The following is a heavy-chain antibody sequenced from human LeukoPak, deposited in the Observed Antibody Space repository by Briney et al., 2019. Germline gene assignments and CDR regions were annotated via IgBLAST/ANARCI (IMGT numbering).Heavy chain of an antibody. CDR3: AKDPSITGTANYCDY. Sequence: GGSLRLSCTASGLTFSNYAMSWVRQAPGKGLEWVSVISGSGGSTYYADSVKGRFTISRDSSKNTLYLQMHSLRAEDTAVYYCAKDPSITGTANYCDYWGQGTLVTVSS. D-gene: IGHD1-7*01. CDR2: ISGSGGST. J-gene: IGHJ4*02. V-gene: IGHV3-23*01. CDR1: GLTFSNYA.